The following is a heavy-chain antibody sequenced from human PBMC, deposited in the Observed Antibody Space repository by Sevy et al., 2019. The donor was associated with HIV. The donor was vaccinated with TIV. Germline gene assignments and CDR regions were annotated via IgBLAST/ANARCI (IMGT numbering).Heavy chain of an antibody. D-gene: IGHD3-3*01. V-gene: IGHV1-69*13. CDR1: GGTFSSYA. CDR3: ARVMIFGVVDYYYYMDV. Sequence: ASVKVSCKASGGTFSSYAISWVRQAPGQGLEWMGGMIPIFGTANYAQKFQGRVTITADESTSTAYMELSSLRSEDTAVYYCARVMIFGVVDYYYYMDVWGKGTTVTVSS. CDR2: MIPIFGTA. J-gene: IGHJ6*03.